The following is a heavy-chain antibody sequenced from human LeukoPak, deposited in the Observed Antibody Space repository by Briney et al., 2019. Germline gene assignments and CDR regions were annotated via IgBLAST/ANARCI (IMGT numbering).Heavy chain of an antibody. D-gene: IGHD5-12*01. Sequence: KTSETLSPTCAVSGGSISSGGYSWSWIRQPPGKGLEWIGYIYHSGSTYYNPSLKNRVTISVDRSKNQFSLKLSSVTAADTAVYYCARDDYRNAFDIWGQGTMVTVSS. V-gene: IGHV4-30-2*01. CDR2: IYHSGST. J-gene: IGHJ3*02. CDR3: ARDDYRNAFDI. CDR1: GGSISSGGYS.